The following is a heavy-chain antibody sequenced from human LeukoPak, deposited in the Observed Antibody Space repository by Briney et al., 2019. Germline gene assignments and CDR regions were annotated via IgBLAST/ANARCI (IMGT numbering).Heavy chain of an antibody. V-gene: IGHV3-23*01. CDR3: ARDPNGDYIGAFEF. CDR2: ITGGGTT. D-gene: IGHD4-17*01. Sequence: GGSLRLSCVASGFTFSNYAVMWVRQAPGQGLEWVSAITGGGTTRYADPVKGRFTISRDNSKNTLYLQMNSLRVEDTAQYFCARDPNGDYIGAFEFWGQGTGVTVSS. CDR1: GFTFSNYA. J-gene: IGHJ3*01.